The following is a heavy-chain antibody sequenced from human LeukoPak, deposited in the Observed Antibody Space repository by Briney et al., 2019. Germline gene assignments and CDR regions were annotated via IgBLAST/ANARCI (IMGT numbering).Heavy chain of an antibody. CDR2: IYHSGST. J-gene: IGHJ5*02. Sequence: PSHTLSLTCTVSGGSISSGGYYWSWIRQPPGKGLEWIGYIYHSGSTYYNPSLKSRVTISVDRSKNQFSLKLSSVTAADTAVYYCARSPYDSSGYYYPNWFDPWGQGTLVTVSS. D-gene: IGHD3-22*01. V-gene: IGHV4-30-2*01. CDR1: GGSISSGGYY. CDR3: ARSPYDSSGYYYPNWFDP.